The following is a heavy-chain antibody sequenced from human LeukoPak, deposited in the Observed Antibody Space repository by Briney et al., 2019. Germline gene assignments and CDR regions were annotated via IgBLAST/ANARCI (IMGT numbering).Heavy chain of an antibody. CDR3: ARGELGSSWYLIDY. D-gene: IGHD6-13*01. CDR1: GGSISSSSYY. Sequence: PSETLSLTCTVSGGSISSSSYYWSWIRQPPGKGLEWIGYIYYSGSTNYNPSLKSRVTISVDTSKNQFSLKLSSVTAADTAVYYCARGELGSSWYLIDYWGQGTLVTVSS. J-gene: IGHJ4*02. CDR2: IYYSGST. V-gene: IGHV4-61*01.